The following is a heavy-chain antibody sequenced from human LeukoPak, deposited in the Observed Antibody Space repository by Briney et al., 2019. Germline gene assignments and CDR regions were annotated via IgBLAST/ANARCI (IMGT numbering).Heavy chain of an antibody. Sequence: GGSLRLSCAASGFTFSSYSMNWVRQAPGKGLEWVSSISRSSSYIYYADSVKGRFTISRDNAKNSLYLQMNSLRAEDTAVYYCARAHMGDFDYWGQGTLVTVSS. CDR3: ARAHMGDFDY. CDR1: GFTFSSYS. J-gene: IGHJ4*02. V-gene: IGHV3-21*01. CDR2: ISRSSSYI. D-gene: IGHD3-16*01.